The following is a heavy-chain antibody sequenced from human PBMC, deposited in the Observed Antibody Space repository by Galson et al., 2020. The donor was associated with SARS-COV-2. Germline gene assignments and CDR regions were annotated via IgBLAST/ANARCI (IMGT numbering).Heavy chain of an antibody. CDR1: GYTFTDYY. V-gene: IGHV1-2*02. CDR3: ARVGGRGYTWCTFDF. J-gene: IGHJ4*02. CDR2: FNPSSGGT. Sequence: ASVKVSCKASGYTFTDYYIHWVRQAPGQGLEWMGWFNPSSGGTRFVQKFQGRVTMTRDTSITTAYMELSRLTSDDTAAYYCARVGGRGYTWCTFDFWGQGTQVTVSS. D-gene: IGHD5-18*01.